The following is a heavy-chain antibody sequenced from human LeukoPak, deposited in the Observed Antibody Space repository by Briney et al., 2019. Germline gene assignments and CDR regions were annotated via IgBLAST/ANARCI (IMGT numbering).Heavy chain of an antibody. D-gene: IGHD3-22*01. CDR3: ARTNYYGSSGYRYYYYYYYMDV. J-gene: IGHJ6*03. CDR1: GGSISSHY. V-gene: IGHV4-59*11. Sequence: SETLSLTCTVSGGSISSHYWSWIRQPPGKGLEWIWYIYYSGSTNYNPSLKSRVTISVDTSKNQFSLKLSSVTAADTAVYYCARTNYYGSSGYRYYYYYYYMDVWGKGTTVTVSS. CDR2: IYYSGST.